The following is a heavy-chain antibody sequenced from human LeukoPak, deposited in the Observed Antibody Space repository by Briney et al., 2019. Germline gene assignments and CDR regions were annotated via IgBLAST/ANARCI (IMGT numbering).Heavy chain of an antibody. J-gene: IGHJ4*02. CDR1: GFTFSTYN. D-gene: IGHD3-3*01. Sequence: PGGSLRLSCAASGFTFSTYNMNWVRQAPGKGLEWVAVISYDGSNKYYADSVKGRFTISRDNSKNTLYLQMNSLRAEDTAVYYCAKAVRTYYDFWSGYCGYWGQGTLVTVSS. CDR3: AKAVRTYYDFWSGYCGY. CDR2: ISYDGSNK. V-gene: IGHV3-30*18.